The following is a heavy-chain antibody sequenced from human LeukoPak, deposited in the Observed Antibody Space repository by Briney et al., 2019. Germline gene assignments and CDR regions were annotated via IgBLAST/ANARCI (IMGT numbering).Heavy chain of an antibody. CDR3: AKGYCSSTSCHSGYYYYGMDV. Sequence: GASVKVSCKASGGTFSSYAISWVRQAPGQGLEWMGGIIPIFGTANYAQKFQGRVTITEDESTSTAYMELSSLRSEDTAVYYCAKGYCSSTSCHSGYYYYGMDVWGKGTTVTVSS. V-gene: IGHV1-69*13. CDR2: IIPIFGTA. J-gene: IGHJ6*04. CDR1: GGTFSSYA. D-gene: IGHD2-2*01.